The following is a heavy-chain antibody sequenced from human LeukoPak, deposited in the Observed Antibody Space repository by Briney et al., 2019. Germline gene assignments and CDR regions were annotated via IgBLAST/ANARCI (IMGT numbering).Heavy chain of an antibody. D-gene: IGHD1-26*01. J-gene: IGHJ4*02. Sequence: SETLSLTCTVTGGSISSYYWSWIRQPPGKGLEWIGYIHYSGTTNYNPSLESRVTISVDTSKNQFSLKLSSVTAADTAVYYCARDAEGGSLLKYYFDYWGQGTLVTVSS. CDR2: IHYSGTT. CDR3: ARDAEGGSLLKYYFDY. CDR1: GGSISSYY. V-gene: IGHV4-59*01.